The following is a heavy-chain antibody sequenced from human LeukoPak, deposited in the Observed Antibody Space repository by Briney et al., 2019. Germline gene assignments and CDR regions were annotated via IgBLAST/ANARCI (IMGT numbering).Heavy chain of an antibody. CDR2: IKSKTDGGTT. V-gene: IGHV3-15*01. J-gene: IGHJ4*02. D-gene: IGHD3-10*01. Sequence: GGSLRLSCAASGFTFSNAWMSWVRQAPGKGLEWVGRIKSKTDGGTTDYASPVKGRFTISIDDSKNTLYLQMNSLNTQDTAVYYCTPDPNMVRVVMLSPLDYWGQGTLVTVSS. CDR1: GFTFSNAW. CDR3: TPDPNMVRVVMLSPLDY.